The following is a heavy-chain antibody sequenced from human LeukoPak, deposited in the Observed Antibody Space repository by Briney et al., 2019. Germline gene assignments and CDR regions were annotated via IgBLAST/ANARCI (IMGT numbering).Heavy chain of an antibody. CDR1: GGSFSGYY. V-gene: IGHV4-34*01. CDR3: AIYGGSYKYYYYYYYMDV. D-gene: IGHD5-24*01. J-gene: IGHJ6*03. Sequence: SETLSLTCAVYGGSFSGYYWSWIRQPPGKGLEWIGEINHSGSTNYNPSLKSRVTISVDTSKNQFSLKLSSVTAADTAVYYCAIYGGSYKYYYYYYYMDVWGKGTTVTVS. CDR2: INHSGST.